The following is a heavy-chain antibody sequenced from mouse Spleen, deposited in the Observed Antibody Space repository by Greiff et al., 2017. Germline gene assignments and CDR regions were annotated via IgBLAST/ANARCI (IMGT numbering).Heavy chain of an antibody. J-gene: IGHJ1*01. D-gene: IGHD1-1*01. CDR3: ARDLHYYGSSYEGYFDV. Sequence: EVKVVESEGGLVQPGSSMKLSCTASGFTFSDYYMAWVRQVPEKGLEWVANINYDGSSTYYLDSLKSRFIISRDNAKNILYLQMSSLKSEDTATYYCARDLHYYGSSYEGYFDVWGAGTTVTVSS. V-gene: IGHV5-16*01. CDR1: GFTFSDYY. CDR2: INYDGSST.